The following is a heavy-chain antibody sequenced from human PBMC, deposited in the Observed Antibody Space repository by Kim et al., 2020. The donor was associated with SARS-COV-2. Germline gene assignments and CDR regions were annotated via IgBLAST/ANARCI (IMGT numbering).Heavy chain of an antibody. J-gene: IGHJ4*02. CDR3: AIRYCSGGSCYGTFEY. Sequence: ASVKVSCKVSGYTLTQLSMHWVRQAPGKGLEWMGGFDPEDGETIFARKFQGRVTMTEDTSTDTAYMELSSLRSEDTAVYYCAIRYCSGGSCYGTFEYWGQGTLVTVSS. D-gene: IGHD2-15*01. V-gene: IGHV1-24*01. CDR1: GYTLTQLS. CDR2: FDPEDGET.